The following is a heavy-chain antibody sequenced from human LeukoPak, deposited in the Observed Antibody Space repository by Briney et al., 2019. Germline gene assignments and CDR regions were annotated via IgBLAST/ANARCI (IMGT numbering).Heavy chain of an antibody. Sequence: PGGSLRLPCAGSRLSVGSYYMNWVRQAPGKGLEWVSVIYSGGSTYYADSVKGGFTISRDNSKNTLYLQMDSLRTEDTAVYYCARAEVIAIFDYWGHGTLVTVSS. J-gene: IGHJ4*01. CDR1: RLSVGSYY. V-gene: IGHV3-66*02. CDR3: ARAEVIAIFDY. CDR2: IYSGGST. D-gene: IGHD2-21*01.